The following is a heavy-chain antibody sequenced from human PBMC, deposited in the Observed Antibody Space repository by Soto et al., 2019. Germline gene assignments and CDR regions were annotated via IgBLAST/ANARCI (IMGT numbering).Heavy chain of an antibody. Sequence: GASVKVSCKASGYTFTGYYMHWVRQAPGQGLEWMGWINPNSGGTNYAQKFQGRVTMTRDTSISTAYMELSRLRSDDTAVYYCARDKWITIFGVVTQYGMDVWGQGTTVTVSS. CDR1: GYTFTGYY. CDR2: INPNSGGT. D-gene: IGHD3-3*01. V-gene: IGHV1-2*02. CDR3: ARDKWITIFGVVTQYGMDV. J-gene: IGHJ6*02.